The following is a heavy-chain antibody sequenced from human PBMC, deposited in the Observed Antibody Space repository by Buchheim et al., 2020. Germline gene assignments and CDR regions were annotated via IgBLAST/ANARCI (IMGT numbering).Heavy chain of an antibody. CDR2: MSHRGSP. Sequence: QVQLQQWGAGLLKPSETLSLTCGVSGGSFSAHYSSWIRQSPGKGLEWIGEMSHRGSPKYNPSLKSRVTLPLDTSKNQFPLELRSVTAADTAVYYCARGGLLVRYQDYMDVWGKGTT. CDR1: GGSFSAHY. V-gene: IGHV4-34*01. J-gene: IGHJ6*03. D-gene: IGHD2-2*01. CDR3: ARGGLLVRYQDYMDV.